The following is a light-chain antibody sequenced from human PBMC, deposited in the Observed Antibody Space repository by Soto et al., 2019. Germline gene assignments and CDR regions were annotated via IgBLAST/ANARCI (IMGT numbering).Light chain of an antibody. J-gene: IGLJ3*02. Sequence: QPVLTQSPSASASLGASVKLTCTLSSGHSSYAIAWHQQQPEKGPRYLMKLISDGSHYKGDGIPDRFSGSSSGAERYLTISSLQSEDEADYYCQTWGTGVGVFGGGTKLTVL. CDR1: SGHSSYA. V-gene: IGLV4-69*01. CDR2: LISDGSH. CDR3: QTWGTGVGV.